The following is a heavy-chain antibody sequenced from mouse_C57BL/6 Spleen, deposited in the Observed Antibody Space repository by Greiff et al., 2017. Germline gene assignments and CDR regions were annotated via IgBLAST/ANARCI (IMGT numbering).Heavy chain of an antibody. D-gene: IGHD4-1*01. CDR1: GYSITSGYY. V-gene: IGHV3-6*01. Sequence: EVHLVESGPGLVKPSQSLSLTCSVTGYSITSGYYWNWIRQFPGNKLEWMGYISYDGSNNYNPSLKNRISITRDTSKNQFFLKLNAVTTEDTATYYCARITGYFDYWGQGTTLTVSS. CDR3: ARITGYFDY. CDR2: ISYDGSN. J-gene: IGHJ2*01.